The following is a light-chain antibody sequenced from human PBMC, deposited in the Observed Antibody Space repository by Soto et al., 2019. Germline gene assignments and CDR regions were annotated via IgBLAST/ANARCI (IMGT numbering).Light chain of an antibody. Sequence: EIVMTQSPAILSVSPGDRATLSCRAGQSVSNNLAWYQQKPGQTPRLVIYGASSRATGIPDRFSGSGSGTDFTLTISSLEPEDFAVYYCQQRSNWPITFGQGTRLEIK. J-gene: IGKJ5*01. V-gene: IGKV3-11*01. CDR2: GAS. CDR1: QSVSNN. CDR3: QQRSNWPIT.